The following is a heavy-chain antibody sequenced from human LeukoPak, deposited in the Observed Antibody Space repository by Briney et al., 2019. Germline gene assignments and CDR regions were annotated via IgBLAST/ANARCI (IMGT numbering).Heavy chain of an antibody. CDR3: AKDILGYSSGWSFDY. CDR2: ISWNSGSI. J-gene: IGHJ4*02. D-gene: IGHD6-19*01. Sequence: GGSLRLSCAASGFTFDDYAMHWVRQAPGKGLEWVSGISWNSGSIGYADSVKGRFTISRDNAKNSLYLQMNSLRAEDTALYYCAKDILGYSSGWSFDYWGQGTLVTVPS. CDR1: GFTFDDYA. V-gene: IGHV3-9*01.